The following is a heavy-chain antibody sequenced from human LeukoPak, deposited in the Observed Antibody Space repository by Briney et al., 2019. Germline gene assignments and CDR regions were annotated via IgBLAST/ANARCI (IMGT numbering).Heavy chain of an antibody. J-gene: IGHJ6*03. CDR3: TTDYSGYDYYYYYMDV. CDR2: IKSKTDSGTT. D-gene: IGHD5-12*01. Sequence: GGSLRLSCAASGFTFSNAWMSWVRQAPGKGLEWVGRIKSKTDSGTTDYAAPVKGRFTISRDDSKNTLYLQMNSLKTEDTAVYYCTTDYSGYDYYYYYMDVWGKGTTVTVSS. V-gene: IGHV3-15*01. CDR1: GFTFSNAW.